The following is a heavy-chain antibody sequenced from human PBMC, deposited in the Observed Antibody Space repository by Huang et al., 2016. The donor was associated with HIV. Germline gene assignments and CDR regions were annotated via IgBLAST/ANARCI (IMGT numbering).Heavy chain of an antibody. V-gene: IGHV1-69*01. CDR3: AMSLRYQYDSRSYWGRYFDY. CDR1: GGSFSDQI. J-gene: IGHJ4*02. CDR2: IIPPFRAP. Sequence: QVQLEQSGPAVRKPGSSVKVSCQASGGSFSDQIISWVRQAPGQRFEWLGGIIPPFRAPADAQEFKGRVTMTADESTATIYMERNSLTSEDTAVYYCAMSLRYQYDSRSYWGRYFDYWGQGTLVTVSS. D-gene: IGHD3-16*01.